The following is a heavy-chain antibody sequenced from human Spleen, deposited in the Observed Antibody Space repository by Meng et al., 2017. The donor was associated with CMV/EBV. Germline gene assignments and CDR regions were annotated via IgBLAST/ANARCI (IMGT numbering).Heavy chain of an antibody. CDR1: GGTFSSYA. Sequence: ASVKVSCKASGGTFSSYAINWVRQATGQGLEWMGWMNPNSGNTGCAQKFQGRVTITRNTSISTAYMELSSLRSEDTAVYYCARTLTYYDFWSGYQTYYFDYWGQGTLVTVSS. CDR3: ARTLTYYDFWSGYQTYYFDY. J-gene: IGHJ4*02. V-gene: IGHV1-8*03. D-gene: IGHD3-3*01. CDR2: MNPNSGNT.